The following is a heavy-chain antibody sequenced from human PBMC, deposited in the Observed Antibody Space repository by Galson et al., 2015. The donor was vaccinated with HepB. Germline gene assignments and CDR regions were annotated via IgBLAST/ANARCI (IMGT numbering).Heavy chain of an antibody. V-gene: IGHV1-18*01. Sequence: SVKVSCKASGYTFTSYGISWVRQAPGQGLEWMGWISAYNGNTNYAQKPQGRVTMTTDTSTSTAYMELRSLRSDDTAVYYCARGAPSRNYGDYEDYWGQGTLVTVSS. D-gene: IGHD4-17*01. J-gene: IGHJ4*02. CDR3: ARGAPSRNYGDYEDY. CDR2: ISAYNGNT. CDR1: GYTFTSYG.